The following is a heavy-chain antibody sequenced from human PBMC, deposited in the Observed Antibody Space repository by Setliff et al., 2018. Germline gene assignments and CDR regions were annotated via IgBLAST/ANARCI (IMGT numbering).Heavy chain of an antibody. CDR3: ARDGGEPRSDILTGYQAYYYYYGMDV. J-gene: IGHJ6*02. CDR2: IYTSGST. D-gene: IGHD3-9*01. V-gene: IGHV4-61*02. Sequence: KPSETLSLTCTVSGGSISSGSYYWSWIRQPAGKGLEWIGRIYTSGSTNYNPSLKSRVTISVDTSKNQFSLKLSSVTAADTAVYYCARDGGEPRSDILTGYQAYYYYYGMDVWGQGTTVTV. CDR1: GGSISSGSYY.